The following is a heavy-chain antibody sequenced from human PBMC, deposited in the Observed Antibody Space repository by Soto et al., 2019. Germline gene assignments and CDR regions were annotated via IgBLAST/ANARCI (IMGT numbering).Heavy chain of an antibody. CDR3: ARDDEGGSDCDLGY. CDR2: ILSDGSNK. D-gene: IGHD1-26*01. CDR1: GFTLSSHA. Sequence: QVQLVESGGGVVQPGRSLRLSCAVSGFTLSSHAMHWVRQAPGKGLEWVALILSDGSNKYYADSVKGRFTTSRDNSKNTMYLQMNSLSVDDTAVYYCARDDEGGSDCDLGYWGQGALVTVSS. V-gene: IGHV3-30-3*01. J-gene: IGHJ4*02.